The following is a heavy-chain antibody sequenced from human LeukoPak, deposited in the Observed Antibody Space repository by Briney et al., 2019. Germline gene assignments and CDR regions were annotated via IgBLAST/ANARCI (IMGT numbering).Heavy chain of an antibody. CDR2: ISGSSSYI. Sequence: PGGSLRLSCAASGFTFSSYSMNWVRQAPGKGLEWVSSISGSSSYIYYADSVKGRFTISRDNAKNSLYLQMNSLRAEDTAVYYCARDAGGVWGSYFDYWGQGTLVTVSS. CDR3: ARDAGGVWGSYFDY. CDR1: GFTFSSYS. V-gene: IGHV3-21*01. D-gene: IGHD3-16*01. J-gene: IGHJ4*02.